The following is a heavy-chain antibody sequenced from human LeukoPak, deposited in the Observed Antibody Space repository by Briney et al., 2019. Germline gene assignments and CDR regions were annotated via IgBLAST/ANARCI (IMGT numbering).Heavy chain of an antibody. CDR3: AKDPLNYYDSSAFFDY. V-gene: IGHV3-23*01. CDR2: ISGSGGST. J-gene: IGHJ4*02. D-gene: IGHD3-22*01. CDR1: AFTFSSYA. Sequence: GGSLRLSCAASAFTFSSYAMSWVRQAPGKGLEWVSAISGSGGSTYYADSVKGRFTISRDNSKNTLYLQMNSLRAEDTAVYYCAKDPLNYYDSSAFFDYWGQGTLVTVSS.